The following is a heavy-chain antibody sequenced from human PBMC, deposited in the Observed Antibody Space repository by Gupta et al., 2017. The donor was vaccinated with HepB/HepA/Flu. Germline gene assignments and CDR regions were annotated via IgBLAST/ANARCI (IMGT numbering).Heavy chain of an antibody. Sequence: QVQLVQSGAEVKKPGSSVKVSCKASGVTFSSYAIRWVRQAPGQGLEWMGGIIPIFGTANYAQKFQGRVTITADESTSTAYRELSSLRSEDTAVYYCAAAARLVEHYYYYMDVWGKGTTVTVSS. V-gene: IGHV1-69*01. CDR3: AAAARLVEHYYYYMDV. CDR2: IIPIFGTA. D-gene: IGHD6-6*01. CDR1: GVTFSSYA. J-gene: IGHJ6*03.